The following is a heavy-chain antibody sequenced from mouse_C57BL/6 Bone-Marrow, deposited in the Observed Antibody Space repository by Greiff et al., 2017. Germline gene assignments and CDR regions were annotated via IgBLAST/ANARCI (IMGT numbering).Heavy chain of an antibody. V-gene: IGHV14-4*01. J-gene: IGHJ4*01. CDR3: TYYDYDGGDYAMDY. Sequence: EVQLQQSGAELVRPGASVKLSCTASGFNIKDDYMHWVKQRPEQGLEWIGWIDPENGDTEYASKFQGKATITADTSSNTAYLQLSSLTSEDTAVYYGTYYDYDGGDYAMDYWGQGTSVTVSS. CDR1: GFNIKDDY. CDR2: IDPENGDT. D-gene: IGHD2-4*01.